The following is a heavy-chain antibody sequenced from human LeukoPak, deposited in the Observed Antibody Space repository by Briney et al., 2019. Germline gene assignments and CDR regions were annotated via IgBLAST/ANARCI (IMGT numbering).Heavy chain of an antibody. V-gene: IGHV3-23*01. J-gene: IGHJ4*02. D-gene: IGHD3-22*01. CDR1: GFIFSSYA. CDR2: ISGSGGST. CDR3: AKIGADSSGYPTTFDY. Sequence: GGSLRLSCAASGFIFSSYAMSWVRQAPGKGLEWVSAISGSGGSTYYADSVKGRFTISRDNSKNTLYLQMNSLRAEDTAVYYCAKIGADSSGYPTTFDYWGQGTLVTVSS.